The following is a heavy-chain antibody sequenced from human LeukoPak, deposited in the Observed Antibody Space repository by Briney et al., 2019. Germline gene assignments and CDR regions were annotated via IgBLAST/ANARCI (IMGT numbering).Heavy chain of an antibody. CDR3: ARYGSGTSYITNYFDY. CDR2: ISSDSRTI. D-gene: IGHD3-10*01. CDR1: GFTFSSYS. Sequence: GGSLRLSCAASGFTFSSYSMNWVRQAPGKGLEWVAYISSDSRTIYYADSVKGRFTISRDNAKNSLYLQMKSLRDEDTAVYYCARYGSGTSYITNYFDYWGQGTLVTVSS. V-gene: IGHV3-48*02. J-gene: IGHJ4*02.